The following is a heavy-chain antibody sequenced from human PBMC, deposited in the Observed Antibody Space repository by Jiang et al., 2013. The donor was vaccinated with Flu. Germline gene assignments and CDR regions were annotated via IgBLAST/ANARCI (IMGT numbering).Heavy chain of an antibody. D-gene: IGHD2-2*01. Sequence: GAEVKKPGASVKVSCKASGYTFTGYYMHWVRQAPGQGLEWMGWINPNSGGTGYAQKFQGRVTMTRNTSISTAYMELSSLRSEDTAVYYCARGGTCSSTSCYGHGMDVWGQGTTVTVSS. V-gene: IGHV1-8*02. CDR3: ARGGTCSSTSCYGHGMDV. CDR2: INPNSGGT. CDR1: GYTFTGYY. J-gene: IGHJ6*02.